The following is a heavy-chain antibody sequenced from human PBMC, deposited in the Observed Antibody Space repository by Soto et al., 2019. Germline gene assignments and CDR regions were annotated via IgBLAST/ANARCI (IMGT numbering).Heavy chain of an antibody. CDR3: AGRIAARDADYYYYGMDV. CDR1: GFTFSSYS. V-gene: IGHV3-48*02. J-gene: IGHJ6*02. D-gene: IGHD6-6*01. Sequence: PGGSLRLSCAASGFTFSSYSMNWVRQAPGKGLEWVSYISSSSSTIYYADSVKGRFTISRDNAKNSLYLQMNSLRDEDTAVYYCAGRIAARDADYYYYGMDVWGQGTTVTVSS. CDR2: ISSSSSTI.